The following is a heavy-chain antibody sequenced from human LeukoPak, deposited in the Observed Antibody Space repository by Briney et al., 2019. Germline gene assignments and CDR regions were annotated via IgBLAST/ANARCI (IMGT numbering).Heavy chain of an antibody. CDR2: RFYGENS. Sequence: SETLSLTCTVSGGSISTISSSTYYWGWIRQAPGKGLEWIGSRFYGENSHYNPSLKSRATLSVDPSNNQFSLKLTSVTAADAAVYFCARQLPTAAADTRGYFDYWGQGTVVTVSS. D-gene: IGHD6-25*01. CDR3: ARQLPTAAADTRGYFDY. CDR1: GGSISTISSSTYY. J-gene: IGHJ4*02. V-gene: IGHV4-39*01.